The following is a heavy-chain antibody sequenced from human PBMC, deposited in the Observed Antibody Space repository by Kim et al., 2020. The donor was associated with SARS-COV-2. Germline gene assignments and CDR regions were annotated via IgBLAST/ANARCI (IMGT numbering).Heavy chain of an antibody. CDR3: ARGSSTSTNWLDP. J-gene: IGHJ5*02. Sequence: YDPKFQGRVTITWDTSASTGYMELSSLRSEDTAVYYCARGSSTSTNWLDPWGQGTLVTVSS. D-gene: IGHD2-2*01. V-gene: IGHV1-3*01.